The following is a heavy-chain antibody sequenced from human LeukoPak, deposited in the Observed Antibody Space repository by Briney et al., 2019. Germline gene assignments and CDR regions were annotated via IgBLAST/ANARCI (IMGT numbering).Heavy chain of an antibody. Sequence: PSETLSLTCTVSGYSISSGYYWGWIRQPPGKGLEWIGSIYHSGSTFYNPPLKSRVTISVDTSKNQFSLKLSSVTAADTAVYYCARSPRYSSSWFDPWGQGTLVTVSS. CDR2: IYHSGST. CDR3: ARSPRYSSSWFDP. D-gene: IGHD6-13*01. J-gene: IGHJ5*02. V-gene: IGHV4-38-2*02. CDR1: GYSISSGYY.